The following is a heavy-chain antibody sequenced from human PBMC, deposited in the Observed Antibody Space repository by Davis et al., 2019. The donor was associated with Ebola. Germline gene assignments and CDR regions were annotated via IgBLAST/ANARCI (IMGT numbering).Heavy chain of an antibody. J-gene: IGHJ5*02. Sequence: MPSETLSLTCAVYGGSFSGYYWSWIRQPPGKGLEWIGEINHSGSTNYNPSPKSRVTISVDTSKNQFSLKLSSVTAADTAVYYCARGVYDILTSLRGWFDPWGQGTLVTVSS. CDR3: ARGVYDILTSLRGWFDP. CDR1: GGSFSGYY. CDR2: INHSGST. D-gene: IGHD3-9*01. V-gene: IGHV4-34*01.